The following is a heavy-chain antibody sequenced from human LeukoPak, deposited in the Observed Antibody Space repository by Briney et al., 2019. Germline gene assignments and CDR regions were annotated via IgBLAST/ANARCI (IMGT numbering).Heavy chain of an antibody. CDR3: ARDPTYYYDSSGYYYGSSRFDY. Sequence: ASVKVSCKASGYTFTSYYMHWVRQAPGQGLEWMGIINPSGGSTSYAQKFQGRVTMTRDTSTSTVYMELSSLRSEDTAVYYCARDPTYYYDSSGYYYGSSRFDYWGQGTLVTVSS. D-gene: IGHD3-22*01. V-gene: IGHV1-46*01. CDR1: GYTFTSYY. CDR2: INPSGGST. J-gene: IGHJ4*02.